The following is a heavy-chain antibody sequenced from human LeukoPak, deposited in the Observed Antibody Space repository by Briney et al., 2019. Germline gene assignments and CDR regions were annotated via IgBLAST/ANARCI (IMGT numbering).Heavy chain of an antibody. J-gene: IGHJ4*02. CDR2: INPNSGET. V-gene: IGHV1-2*02. CDR3: ARVLFNSGYDY. CDR1: GYTFTGVY. D-gene: IGHD3-9*01. Sequence: ASVKVSCKPSGYTFTGVYMHWVRQAPGQGLEWMGWINPNSGETKFAQKFQGRVTMTRDTSISTVYMGLGGLRSDDTAVYYCARVLFNSGYDYWGQGSLVTVSS.